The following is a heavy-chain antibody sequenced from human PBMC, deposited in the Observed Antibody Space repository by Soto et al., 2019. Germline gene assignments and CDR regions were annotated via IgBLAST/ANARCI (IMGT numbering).Heavy chain of an antibody. V-gene: IGHV4-59*08. CDR2: IYYSGST. Sequence: SETLSLTCTVSGGSISSYYWSWIRQPPGKGLEWIGYIYYSGSTNYNPSLKSRVTISVDTSKNQFSLKLSSVTAADTAVFFCARPRVGNCNHKDCPCYGDVWGKGTTVTVCS. J-gene: IGHJ6*04. D-gene: IGHD2-2*01. CDR1: GGSISSYY. CDR3: ARPRVGNCNHKDCPCYGDV.